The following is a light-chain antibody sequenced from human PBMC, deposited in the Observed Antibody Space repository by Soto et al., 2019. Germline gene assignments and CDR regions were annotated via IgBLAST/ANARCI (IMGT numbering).Light chain of an antibody. CDR3: SSYTSSSNPV. CDR2: DVS. CDR1: SSDVGGYNY. V-gene: IGLV2-14*01. Sequence: QSALTQPASVSGSPGQSITISCTGTSSDVGGYNYVSWYQQHPGKAPKLMIYDVSNRPSGVSNRFSGSKSGNTASLTSSGLQAEDEPDYYCSSYTSSSNPVFGGGTKLTGL. J-gene: IGLJ3*02.